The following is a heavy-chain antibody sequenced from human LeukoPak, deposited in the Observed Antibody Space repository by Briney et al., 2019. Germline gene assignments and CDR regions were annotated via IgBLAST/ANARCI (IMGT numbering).Heavy chain of an antibody. V-gene: IGHV1-18*01. CDR3: ARVVLDHYYDSSGYLGTLDY. CDR1: GYAFTNYG. D-gene: IGHD3-22*01. J-gene: IGHJ4*02. Sequence: ASVKVSCKASGYAFTNYGITWVRQATGQGLEWMGWISAYNTNTNYAQKLQGRVTMTTDTSTSTAYMELRSLRSDDTAVYYCARVVLDHYYDSSGYLGTLDYWGQGTLVTVSS. CDR2: ISAYNTNT.